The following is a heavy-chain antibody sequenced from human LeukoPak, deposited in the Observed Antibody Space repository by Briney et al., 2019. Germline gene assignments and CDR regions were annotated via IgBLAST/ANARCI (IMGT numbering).Heavy chain of an antibody. J-gene: IGHJ4*02. D-gene: IGHD7-27*01. CDR1: GYRFTIYW. CDR3: VRRTTGEYYFDY. V-gene: IGHV5-51*01. CDR2: IYPGDSDI. Sequence: GESLKISCRGSGYRFTIYWIGWVRQMPGRGLEWIGIIYPGDSDIRYSPSFQGQVNISADKSISTAYLQWSSLKASDTAMYYCVRRTTGEYYFDYWGQGTLVTVSS.